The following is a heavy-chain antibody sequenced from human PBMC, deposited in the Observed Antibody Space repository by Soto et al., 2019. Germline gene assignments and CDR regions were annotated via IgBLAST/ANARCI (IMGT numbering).Heavy chain of an antibody. CDR1: GFTFSNYD. J-gene: IGHJ5*02. V-gene: IGHV3-30-3*01. CDR2: ISYDGTNK. D-gene: IGHD3-10*01. Sequence: QVQLVESGGGVIQPGGSLRLSCAASGFTFSNYDIHWVRQAPGKGLEWGAVISYDGTNKYYRESVRGRFTISRDNSKNTVSLQMNSLRFDDTAVYYCTRGITGGLDPWGQGTLVTVSS. CDR3: TRGITGGLDP.